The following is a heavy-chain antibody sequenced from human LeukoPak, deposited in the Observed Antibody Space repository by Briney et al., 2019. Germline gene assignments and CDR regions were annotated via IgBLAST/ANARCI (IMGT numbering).Heavy chain of an antibody. J-gene: IGHJ4*02. CDR1: GGSISSYY. V-gene: IGHV4-59*12. CDR3: ARDLFPGIAVAEVPIYHEKSDY. D-gene: IGHD6-19*01. CDR2: IYYSGST. Sequence: SETLSLTCTVSGGSISSYYWSWIRQPPGKGLEWIGYIYYSGSTNYNPSLKSRVTISVDTSKNQFSLKLSSVTAADTAVYYCARDLFPGIAVAEVPIYHEKSDYWGQGTLVTVSS.